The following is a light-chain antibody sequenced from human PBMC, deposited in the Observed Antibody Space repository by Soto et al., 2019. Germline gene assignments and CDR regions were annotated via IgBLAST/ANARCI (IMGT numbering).Light chain of an antibody. CDR1: QSVSSN. Sequence: LTLSPGTLSVFPGERATLSCRASQSVSSNLAWYQQKPGQAPRLLIYGASTRATGIPDRFSGSGSGTDFTLTISRLEPEDFAVYYCQQYGSAPFTFGPGTKVDIK. CDR3: QQYGSAPFT. V-gene: IGKV3-20*01. CDR2: GAS. J-gene: IGKJ3*01.